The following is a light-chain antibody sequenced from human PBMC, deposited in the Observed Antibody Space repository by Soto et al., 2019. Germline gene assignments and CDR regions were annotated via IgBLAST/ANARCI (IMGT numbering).Light chain of an antibody. CDR1: ESISSW. Sequence: DIQMTQSPSTLSASVGDRVTITCRASESISSWLAWYQQKPGKATKLLIYKASSLESGVTSRFSGSGYGTEFTLTISSLQPDDFATYYCQQYNSYSLTFGGGTKVEIK. CDR3: QQYNSYSLT. CDR2: KAS. J-gene: IGKJ4*01. V-gene: IGKV1-5*03.